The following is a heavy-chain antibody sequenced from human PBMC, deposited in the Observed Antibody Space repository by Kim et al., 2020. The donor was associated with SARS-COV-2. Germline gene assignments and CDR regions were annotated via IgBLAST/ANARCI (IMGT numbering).Heavy chain of an antibody. Sequence: GGSLRLSCAASGFTFSSYSMNWVRQAPGKGLEWVSSISSSSSYIYYADSVKGRFTISRDNAKNSLYLQMNSLRAEDTAVYYCARDKYPVSYLSGSYYFDYWGQGTLVTVSS. CDR1: GFTFSSYS. V-gene: IGHV3-21*01. CDR2: ISSSSSYI. D-gene: IGHD1-26*01. J-gene: IGHJ4*02. CDR3: ARDKYPVSYLSGSYYFDY.